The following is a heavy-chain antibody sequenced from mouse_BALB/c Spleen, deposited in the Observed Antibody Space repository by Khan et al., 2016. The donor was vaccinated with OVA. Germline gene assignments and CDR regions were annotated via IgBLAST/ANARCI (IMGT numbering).Heavy chain of an antibody. Sequence: QVQLQQSGAELVKAGASVKMSCKASGYTFTSYWMHWVKQRPGQGLEWFAETNPTNGRTYYNEKFKSKATLTVDKSSSTAYMLLTGQTFEDSAVYGCARIKRIVAADFDYWGQGTTVTVSS. CDR3: ARIKRIVAADFDY. J-gene: IGHJ2*01. V-gene: IGHV1S81*02. D-gene: IGHD1-1*01. CDR1: GYTFTSYW. CDR2: TNPTNGRT.